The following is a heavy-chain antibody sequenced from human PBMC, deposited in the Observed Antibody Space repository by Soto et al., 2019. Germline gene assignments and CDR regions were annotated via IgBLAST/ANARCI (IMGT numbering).Heavy chain of an antibody. V-gene: IGHV4-39*01. CDR3: ARGDVDIVATPQYSNGMDV. D-gene: IGHD5-12*01. CDR2: IYYSGST. J-gene: IGHJ6*04. Sequence: SETRSLTCTVSGGSISSSSYYLGWIRQPPGKGLEWIGSIYYSGSTYYNPSLKSRVTISVDTSKNQFSLKLGSVAAADTAVYYCARGDVDIVATPQYSNGMDVWGKGPTVTVSS. CDR1: GGSISSSSYY.